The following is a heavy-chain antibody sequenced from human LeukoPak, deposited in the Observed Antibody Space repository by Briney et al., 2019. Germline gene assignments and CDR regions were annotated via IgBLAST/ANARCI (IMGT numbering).Heavy chain of an antibody. Sequence: QAGGSLRLSCAASGFTFSSYGMSWVRQAPGKGLEWVSSISVSGGSTYYADSVKGRFTISRDNSKNTLYLQMNSLRAEDTAVYYCAKDGSPEIYDTDRDAFDIWGQGTMVTVSS. D-gene: IGHD3-22*01. V-gene: IGHV3-23*01. J-gene: IGHJ3*02. CDR2: ISVSGGST. CDR1: GFTFSSYG. CDR3: AKDGSPEIYDTDRDAFDI.